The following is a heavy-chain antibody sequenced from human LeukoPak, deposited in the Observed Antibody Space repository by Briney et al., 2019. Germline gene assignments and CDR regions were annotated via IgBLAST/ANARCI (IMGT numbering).Heavy chain of an antibody. CDR1: GFTFSSYS. V-gene: IGHV3-21*01. D-gene: IGHD3-10*01. CDR3: ATKNYYGSGNYY. Sequence: PGGSLRLSCAASGFTFSSYSMNWVRQAPGKGLEWVSSISSNSSYIYYADSVKGRFTISRDNAKNTLYLQMNSLRAEDTAVYYCATKNYYGSGNYYWGQGTLVTVSS. J-gene: IGHJ4*02. CDR2: ISSNSSYI.